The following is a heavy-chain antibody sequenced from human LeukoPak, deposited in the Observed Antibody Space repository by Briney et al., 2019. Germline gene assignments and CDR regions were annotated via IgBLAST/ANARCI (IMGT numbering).Heavy chain of an antibody. Sequence: GASVKVSCKVSGYTLTELSMHWVRQAPGKGLEWMGGFDFEDGETTYAQKFQGRVTMTEDTPTDTAYMDLRSLRSEDTAVYYCATELPRGLLSYWGQATLVTVSS. CDR2: FDFEDGET. J-gene: IGHJ4*02. CDR3: ATELPRGLLSY. CDR1: GYTLTELS. V-gene: IGHV1-24*01. D-gene: IGHD1-26*01.